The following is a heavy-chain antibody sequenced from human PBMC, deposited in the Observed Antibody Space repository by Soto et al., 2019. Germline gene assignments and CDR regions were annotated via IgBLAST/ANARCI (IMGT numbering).Heavy chain of an antibody. V-gene: IGHV4-31*03. CDR2: IYFRGNT. D-gene: IGHD3-22*01. J-gene: IGHJ3*02. CDR1: GDSISRIDYY. Sequence: PSETLSLTCSVSGDSISRIDYYWTWIRQHPEKGLEWIGNIYFRGNTYYSPSLESRLTISVDTSKNQFSLKLTSVTAADTAVYYCAREGGSYDSGGYLIRGAFDIWGQGTIVTVS. CDR3: AREGGSYDSGGYLIRGAFDI.